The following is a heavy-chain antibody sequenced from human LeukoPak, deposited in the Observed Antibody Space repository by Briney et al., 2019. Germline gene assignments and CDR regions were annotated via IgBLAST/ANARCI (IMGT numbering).Heavy chain of an antibody. CDR1: GYTFTGYY. D-gene: IGHD6-19*01. CDR3: ARRGAVPVEYLQY. Sequence: GASVKVSCKASGYTFTGYYIHWVRQAPGQGLEWMGWINPNSGGTNYAQKFQGRVTMTRDTSIGTAYMELSRLGSDDTAVYYCARRGAVPVEYLQYWAQGTLVTVSS. V-gene: IGHV1-2*02. CDR2: INPNSGGT. J-gene: IGHJ1*01.